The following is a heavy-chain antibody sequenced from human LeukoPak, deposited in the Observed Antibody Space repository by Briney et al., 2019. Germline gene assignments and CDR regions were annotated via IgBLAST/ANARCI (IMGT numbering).Heavy chain of an antibody. CDR3: ARTRGYGYVDY. CDR2: ISSGDGTT. J-gene: IGHJ4*02. V-gene: IGHV1-46*01. CDR1: GYTFTTSY. Sequence: DSVKVSCKASGYTFTTSYMHWVRQTPGQGLGWMGIISSGDGTTNYAQKFQDRVTMRTDTSASTVYLDLSSLRSEDTAVYYWARTRGYGYVDYWGQGTLVTVSS. D-gene: IGHD2-15*01.